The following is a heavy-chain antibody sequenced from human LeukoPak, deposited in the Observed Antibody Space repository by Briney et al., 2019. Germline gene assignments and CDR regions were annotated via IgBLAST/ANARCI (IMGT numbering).Heavy chain of an antibody. CDR3: ARDPYNGAYSEGYYYYYMDV. Sequence: GGSLRLSCAASGFTFSSYGMHWVRQAPGKGLEWVSSLSTSSIYIYYADSVKGRFTISRDNSKNTLYLQMNSLRVEDTAIYYCARDPYNGAYSEGYYYYYMDVWGKGTTVTVSS. D-gene: IGHD1-1*01. CDR2: LSTSSIYI. V-gene: IGHV3-21*01. J-gene: IGHJ6*03. CDR1: GFTFSSYG.